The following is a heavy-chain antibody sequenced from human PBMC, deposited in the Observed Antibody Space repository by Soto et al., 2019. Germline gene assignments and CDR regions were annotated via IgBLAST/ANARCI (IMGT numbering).Heavy chain of an antibody. Sequence: EVQLVESGGGLVQPGGSLRLSCAASGFTFSGRSMHWVRQAPGKGLVWVSGIDNAGTGSTYADSVKGRFTSSRDNATNTLYLQMNSLIVEATAVYYSARGWFGPDVWGKGTTVTVSS. D-gene: IGHD3-10*01. CDR3: ARGWFGPDV. J-gene: IGHJ6*04. V-gene: IGHV3-74*01. CDR2: IDNAGTGS. CDR1: GFTFSGRS.